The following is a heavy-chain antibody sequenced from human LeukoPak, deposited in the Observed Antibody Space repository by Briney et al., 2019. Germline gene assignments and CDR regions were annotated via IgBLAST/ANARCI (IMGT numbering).Heavy chain of an antibody. V-gene: IGHV3-23*01. CDR2: ISGTGGST. Sequence: PGGSLRLSCAASGFTFSSYAMSWVRQAPGKGLEWVSTISGTGGSTYYADSVKGRFTISRDSSKNTLYLQMSNLRAEDTAVYYCAKDQLTGGYNYGYGTFDILGQGTMVTVSS. CDR3: AKDQLTGGYNYGYGTFDI. D-gene: IGHD5-18*01. J-gene: IGHJ3*02. CDR1: GFTFSSYA.